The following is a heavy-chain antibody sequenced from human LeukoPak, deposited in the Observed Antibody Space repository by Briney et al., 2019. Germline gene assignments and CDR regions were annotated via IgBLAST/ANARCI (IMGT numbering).Heavy chain of an antibody. J-gene: IGHJ4*02. Sequence: GGSLRLSCAASGFTFSSYAMSWVRQAPGKGLEWVSGISDSGGSTYYADSVKGRFTISRDNSKNTLYLQMNSLRAEDTAVYYCAKDRVKINPIAAAYYFDYWGRGTLVTVSS. CDR2: ISDSGGST. CDR1: GFTFSSYA. D-gene: IGHD6-13*01. CDR3: AKDRVKINPIAAAYYFDY. V-gene: IGHV3-23*01.